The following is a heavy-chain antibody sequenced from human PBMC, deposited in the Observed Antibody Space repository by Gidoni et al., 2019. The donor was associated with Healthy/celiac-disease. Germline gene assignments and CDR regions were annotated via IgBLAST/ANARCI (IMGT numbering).Heavy chain of an antibody. CDR2: INHSGST. Sequence: QVQLQQWGAGLLKPSETLSLTCAVYGGSFSGYYWSWIRQPPGKGLEWIGEINHSGSTNYNPSLKSRVTISVDTSKNQFSLKLSSVTAADTAVYYCARGGMATILYYFDYWGQGTLVTVSS. D-gene: IGHD5-12*01. J-gene: IGHJ4*02. CDR3: ARGGMATILYYFDY. CDR1: GGSFSGYY. V-gene: IGHV4-34*01.